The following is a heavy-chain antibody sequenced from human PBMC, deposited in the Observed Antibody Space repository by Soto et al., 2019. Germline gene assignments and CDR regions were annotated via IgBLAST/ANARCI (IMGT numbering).Heavy chain of an antibody. D-gene: IGHD5-12*01. J-gene: IGHJ4*02. CDR1: GFTFSGYA. V-gene: IGHV3-23*01. CDR2: ISGSGGST. CDR3: VKDTYDSHHFPD. Sequence: GGSLRLSCAASGFTFSGYAMSWVRQAPGKGLEWVSAISGSGGSTYYADSVKGRFTISRDNSKNTLYLQMNSLRAEDTAVYYWVKDTYDSHHFPDWGRGTRVNVSS.